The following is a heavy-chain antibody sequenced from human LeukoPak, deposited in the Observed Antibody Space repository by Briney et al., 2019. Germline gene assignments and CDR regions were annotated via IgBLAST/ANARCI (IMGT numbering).Heavy chain of an antibody. CDR2: IYSGGST. CDR3: ARPDRAGWYDYYYYMDV. CDR1: GFTVSSNY. V-gene: IGHV3-66*04. D-gene: IGHD6-19*01. Sequence: PGGSLRLSCAASGFTVSSNYMSWVRQAPGKGLEWVSVIYSGGSTYYADSVKGGFTISRDNAKNTLYLQMNSLRAEDTAVYYCARPDRAGWYDYYYYMDVWGKGTTVTVSS. J-gene: IGHJ6*03.